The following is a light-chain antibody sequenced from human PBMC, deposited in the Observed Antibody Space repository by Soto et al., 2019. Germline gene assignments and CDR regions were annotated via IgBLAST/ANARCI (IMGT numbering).Light chain of an antibody. Sequence: DVLLTQSPSALSASLGDRVTITCRASQGLGHFLAWYQHKTGEAPRLLIYHASTLESGVPSRFGGSGSGTEFTLTISRLQPDDVATYYCQQYETYSVGTFGQGTKVDIK. V-gene: IGKV1-5*01. CDR2: HAS. CDR1: QGLGHF. J-gene: IGKJ1*01. CDR3: QQYETYSVGT.